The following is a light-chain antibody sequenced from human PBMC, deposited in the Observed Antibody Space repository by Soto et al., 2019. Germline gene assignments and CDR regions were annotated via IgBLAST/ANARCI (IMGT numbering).Light chain of an antibody. Sequence: EIVMTQSPATLSVSPGERATLSCRASQSVSSNLAWYQQKPGQAPRLLIYGASTRATGIPARFSGSGSGTEFTLNISSLQSEDFAVYYCQQYSNWPLWTLGQGTKVEIK. CDR1: QSVSSN. V-gene: IGKV3-15*01. CDR3: QQYSNWPLWT. CDR2: GAS. J-gene: IGKJ1*01.